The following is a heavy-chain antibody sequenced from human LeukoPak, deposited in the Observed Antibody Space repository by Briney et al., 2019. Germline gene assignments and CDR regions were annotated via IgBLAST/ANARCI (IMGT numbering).Heavy chain of an antibody. J-gene: IGHJ4*02. V-gene: IGHV1-46*01. CDR3: ARDFRRGAAGTEARLY. CDR2: INPSCGST. D-gene: IGHD6-13*01. Sequence: GASVKVSCRASGYTFINYGITWVRQAPGPGLKCMGIINPSCGSTSYAQKFQGRVTMTRDTSTSTVYMELSSLRSEDPAVYYCARDFRRGAAGTEARLYWGERPRVSVSS. CDR1: GYTFINYG.